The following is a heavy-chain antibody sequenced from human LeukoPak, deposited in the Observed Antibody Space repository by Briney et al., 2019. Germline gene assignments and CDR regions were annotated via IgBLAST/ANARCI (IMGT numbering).Heavy chain of an antibody. Sequence: GESLKISCKGSGYSFTSYWISWVRQMPGKGLECMGIIYPGDSETTYSPSFQGQVTISADKSITTTYLQWSSLKASDTAMYYCARGRRYCTSSRCYDFDYWGQGTLVTVSS. J-gene: IGHJ4*02. CDR2: IYPGDSET. CDR1: GYSFTSYW. CDR3: ARGRRYCTSSRCYDFDY. V-gene: IGHV5-51*01. D-gene: IGHD2-2*01.